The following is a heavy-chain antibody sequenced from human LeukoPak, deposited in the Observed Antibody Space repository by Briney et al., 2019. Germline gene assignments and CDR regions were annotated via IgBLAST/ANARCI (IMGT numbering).Heavy chain of an antibody. CDR3: ARVGPRRYYYYMDV. CDR2: ISSSGSTI. J-gene: IGHJ6*03. V-gene: IGHV3-11*04. Sequence: GGSLRLSCAASGFTLSDYYMSWIRQAPGKGLEWVPYISSSGSTIYYADSVKGRFTISRDNAKNSLYLQMNSLRAEDTAVYYCARVGPRRYYYYMDVWGKGTTVTVSS. CDR1: GFTLSDYY.